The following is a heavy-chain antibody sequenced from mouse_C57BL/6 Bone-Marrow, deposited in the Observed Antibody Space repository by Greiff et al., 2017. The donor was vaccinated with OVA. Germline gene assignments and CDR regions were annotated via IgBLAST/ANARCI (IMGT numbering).Heavy chain of an antibody. CDR2: IVPETGGT. CDR3: TRSDDGYYRYWFAY. D-gene: IGHD2-3*01. J-gene: IGHJ3*01. V-gene: IGHV1-15*01. Sequence: VKLMESGAELVRPGASVTLSCKASGYTFTDYEMHWVKQTPVHGLEWIGAIVPETGGTAYNQKFKGKAILTADKSSSTAYMELRSLTSEDSAVYYCTRSDDGYYRYWFAYWGQGTLVTVSA. CDR1: GYTFTDYE.